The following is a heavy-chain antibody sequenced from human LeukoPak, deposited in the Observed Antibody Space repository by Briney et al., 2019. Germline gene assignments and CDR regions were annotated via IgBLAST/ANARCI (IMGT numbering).Heavy chain of an antibody. CDR2: VEPSDSYR. D-gene: IGHD6-19*01. V-gene: IGHV5-10-1*01. CDR3: ARQGQGEDSSGWFVFDY. CDR1: GYSFTSYW. J-gene: IGHJ4*02. Sequence: SSSKGSGYSFTSYWISGGRRGPGKGLEWRGRVEPSDSYRKYSTTFQGHLPLSADHSTNTAYLQWSSLHASDTAMYYCARQGQGEDSSGWFVFDYWGQGTLVTVSS.